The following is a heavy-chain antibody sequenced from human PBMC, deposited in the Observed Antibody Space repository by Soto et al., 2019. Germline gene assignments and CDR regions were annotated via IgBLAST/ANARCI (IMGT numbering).Heavy chain of an antibody. D-gene: IGHD3-22*01. CDR1: GGTFSSYA. Sequence: GASVKVSCKASGGTFSSYAISWVRQAPGQGLEWMGGIIPIFGTANYAQKFQGRVTITADESTSTAYMELSSLRSEDTAVYYCARGSHHYYYDSSAPKGSAFDIRGQGTMVTVSS. CDR2: IIPIFGTA. CDR3: ARGSHHYYYDSSAPKGSAFDI. V-gene: IGHV1-69*13. J-gene: IGHJ3*02.